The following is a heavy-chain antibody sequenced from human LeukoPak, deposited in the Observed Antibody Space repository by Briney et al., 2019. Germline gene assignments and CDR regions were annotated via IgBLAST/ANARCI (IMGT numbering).Heavy chain of an antibody. CDR1: GYTFTSYG. Sequence: ASVKVSRKASGYTFTSYGINWVRQATGQGLEGMGWMNPNSGNTGYAQKFQGRVTMTRNTSISTAYMELSSLRSEDTAVYYCARATSGWLDDAFDIWGQGTMVTVSS. J-gene: IGHJ3*02. D-gene: IGHD6-19*01. CDR2: MNPNSGNT. CDR3: ARATSGWLDDAFDI. V-gene: IGHV1-8*01.